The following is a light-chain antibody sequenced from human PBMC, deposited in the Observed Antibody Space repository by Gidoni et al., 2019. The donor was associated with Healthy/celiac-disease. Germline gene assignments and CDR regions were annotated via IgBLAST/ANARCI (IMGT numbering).Light chain of an antibody. Sequence: DTQMPQSPSSLSASVGDRVTITCQARQDISNNLNWYQQKPGKAPKLLIYDASNLKTGVPSRFSGSGSGTDFTFTISSLQPEDNEAYYCQQYDNLSLFTFGPGTKVDIK. CDR2: DAS. V-gene: IGKV1-33*01. J-gene: IGKJ3*01. CDR1: QDISNN. CDR3: QQYDNLSLFT.